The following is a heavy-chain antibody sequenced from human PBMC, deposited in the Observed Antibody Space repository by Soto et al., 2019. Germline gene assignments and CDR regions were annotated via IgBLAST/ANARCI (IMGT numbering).Heavy chain of an antibody. Sequence: QITLKESGPTLVKHTQTLTLTCTFSGFSLSTSGVAVGWIRQPPGKALDWLALIYWDDDKRYSPSLKSRLTITKDTSKNQVILTVTNMDPVDTATYYCAHCRRDRGIITPSYWGQGTLVTVSS. V-gene: IGHV2-5*02. CDR3: AHCRRDRGIITPSY. D-gene: IGHD3-10*01. CDR2: IYWDDDK. CDR1: GFSLSTSGVA. J-gene: IGHJ4*02.